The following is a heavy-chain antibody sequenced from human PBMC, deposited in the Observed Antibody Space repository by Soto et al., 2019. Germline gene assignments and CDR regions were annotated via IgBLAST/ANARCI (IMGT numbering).Heavy chain of an antibody. CDR3: ARDSGGDWYYYYGMDV. J-gene: IGHJ6*02. V-gene: IGHV3-7*03. D-gene: IGHD2-21*02. Sequence: GGSLRLSCAASGFTFSSYWMSWVRQAPGKGLEWVANIKQDGSEKYYVDSVKGRFTISRDNAKNSLYLQMNSLRAEDTAVYYCARDSGGDWYYYYGMDVWGQGTTVTVSS. CDR1: GFTFSSYW. CDR2: IKQDGSEK.